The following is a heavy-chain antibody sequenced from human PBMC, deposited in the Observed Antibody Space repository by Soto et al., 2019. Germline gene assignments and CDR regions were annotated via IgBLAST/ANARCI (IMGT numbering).Heavy chain of an antibody. CDR2: IWYDGSNK. CDR3: ARYGDYASFDY. CDR1: GFTFSSYG. Sequence: QVQLVESGGGVVQPGRSLRLSCAASGFTFSSYGMHWVRQAPGKGLEWVAVIWYDGSNKYYADSVKGRFTISRDNSKNTLYLQMNNLRAEDTAVYYCARYGDYASFDYWGQGTLVTVSS. D-gene: IGHD4-17*01. V-gene: IGHV3-33*01. J-gene: IGHJ4*02.